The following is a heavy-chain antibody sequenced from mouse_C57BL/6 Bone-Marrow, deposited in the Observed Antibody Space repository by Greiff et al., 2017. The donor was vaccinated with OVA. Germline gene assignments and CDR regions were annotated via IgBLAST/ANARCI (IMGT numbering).Heavy chain of an antibody. D-gene: IGHD2-3*01. CDR1: GYSFTSYY. J-gene: IGHJ2*01. Sequence: QVQLQQSGPELVKPGASVKISCKASGYSFTSYYIHWVKQRPGQGLEWIGWIYPGSGNTKYNEKFKGKATLTADTSSSTAYMQLSSLTSEDSAVYYCARDDGYWGFAYWGQGTTLTVSS. CDR2: IYPGSGNT. CDR3: ARDDGYWGFAY. V-gene: IGHV1-66*01.